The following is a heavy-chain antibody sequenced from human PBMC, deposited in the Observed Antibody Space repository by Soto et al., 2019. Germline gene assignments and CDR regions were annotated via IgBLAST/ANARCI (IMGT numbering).Heavy chain of an antibody. V-gene: IGHV4-38-2*01. Sequence: PSEILSLTCAVSGYSISSGYYWGWIRQPPGKGLEWIGSIYHSGSTYYNPSLKSRVTISVDTSKNQFSLKLSSVTAADTAVYYCASHSSSSWRPDYFDYWGQGTLVTVSS. CDR2: IYHSGST. CDR3: ASHSSSSWRPDYFDY. CDR1: GYSISSGYY. J-gene: IGHJ4*02. D-gene: IGHD6-13*01.